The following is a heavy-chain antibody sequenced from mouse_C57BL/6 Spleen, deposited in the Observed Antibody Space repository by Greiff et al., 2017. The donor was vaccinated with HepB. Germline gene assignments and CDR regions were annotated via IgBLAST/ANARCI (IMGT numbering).Heavy chain of an antibody. CDR1: GYAFSSYW. CDR3: ARGRDYDGYYFDY. Sequence: VKVVESGAELVKPGASVKISCKASGYAFSSYWMNWVKQRPGKGLEWIGQIYPGDGDTNYNGKFKGKATLTADKSSSTAYMQLSSLTSEDSAVYFCARGRDYDGYYFDYWGQGTTLTVSS. CDR2: IYPGDGDT. D-gene: IGHD2-4*01. V-gene: IGHV1-80*01. J-gene: IGHJ2*01.